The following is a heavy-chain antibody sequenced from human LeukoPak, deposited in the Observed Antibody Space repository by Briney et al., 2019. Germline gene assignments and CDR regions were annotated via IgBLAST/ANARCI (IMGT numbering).Heavy chain of an antibody. J-gene: IGHJ4*02. V-gene: IGHV1-2*02. CDR3: ARPTRGGDNYIVDY. CDR2: IDPNSGDT. Sequence: ASVKVSCKASGYTFTNYYIHWVRQAPGQGLECMGWIDPNSGDTNYAQKFQGRVTMTRDTSISTAYMELSSLRSDDTAIYYCARPTRGGDNYIVDYWGQGTLVTVSS. D-gene: IGHD1-1*01. CDR1: GYTFTNYY.